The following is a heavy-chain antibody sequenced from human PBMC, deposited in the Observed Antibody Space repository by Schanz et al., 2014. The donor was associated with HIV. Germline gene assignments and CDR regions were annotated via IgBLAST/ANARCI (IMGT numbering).Heavy chain of an antibody. Sequence: EVQLLESGGGLVQPGGSLRLSCEASGFTFSNYAMSWVRQAPGKGLEWVSAISGSSITYSADSVKGRFTISRDNSKNTLYLQMNSLRAEDTAVYYCTRDAFYYDSPFDFWGQGTVVTVSS. D-gene: IGHD3-22*01. CDR2: ISGSSIT. J-gene: IGHJ3*01. CDR1: GFTFSNYA. CDR3: TRDAFYYDSPFDF. V-gene: IGHV3-23*01.